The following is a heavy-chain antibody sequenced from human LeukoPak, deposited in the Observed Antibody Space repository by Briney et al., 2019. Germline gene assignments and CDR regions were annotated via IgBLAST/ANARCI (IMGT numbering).Heavy chain of an antibody. J-gene: IGHJ6*02. D-gene: IGHD3-22*01. CDR2: ISSSGGST. Sequence: GGSLRLSCAASGFAFSSFGMHWVRQAPGKGLEWVSIISSSGGSTSYADSVKGRFTISRDNSNNTLYLQMNSLRAGDTAIYYCAKIVVDPNYYYYGMDVWGQGTTVTVSS. CDR1: GFAFSSFG. CDR3: AKIVVDPNYYYYGMDV. V-gene: IGHV3-23*01.